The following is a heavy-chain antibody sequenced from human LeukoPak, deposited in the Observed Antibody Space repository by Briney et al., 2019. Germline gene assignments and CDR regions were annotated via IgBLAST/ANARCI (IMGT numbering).Heavy chain of an antibody. CDR3: ARTLNTYYYDSRGYSAPPHF. CDR2: ISGSGGST. Sequence: GGSLRLSCAASGFTFSSYAMSWVRQAPGKGLEWVSAISGSGGSTYYADSVKGRFTISRDNSKNTLYLQMNSLRAEDTAVYYCARTLNTYYYDSRGYSAPPHFWGQGTLVTVSS. J-gene: IGHJ4*02. V-gene: IGHV3-23*01. D-gene: IGHD3-22*01. CDR1: GFTFSSYA.